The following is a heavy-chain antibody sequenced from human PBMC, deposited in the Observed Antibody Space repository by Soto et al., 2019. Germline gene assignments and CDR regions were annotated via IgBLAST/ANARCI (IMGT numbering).Heavy chain of an antibody. J-gene: IGHJ4*02. V-gene: IGHV5-10-1*01. D-gene: IGHD3-22*01. CDR3: ARQIYDSDTGPNYQYYFDS. Sequence: PGESLKISCKGSGYSFAGYWTTWVRQKPGKGLEWMGRIDPSDSQTYYSTSFRGHVTIPVTKSITTVFLQWSSMKASGTAMYYCARQIYDSDTGPNYQYYFDSWGQGTPVTVSS. CDR2: IDPSDSQT. CDR1: GYSFAGYW.